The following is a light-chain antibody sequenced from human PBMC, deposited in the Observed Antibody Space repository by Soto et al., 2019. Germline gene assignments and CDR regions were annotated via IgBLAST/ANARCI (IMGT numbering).Light chain of an antibody. V-gene: IGKV3-15*01. Sequence: EVVMTQSPATLSVSPGERATLSCRASQSVSSNLAWYQQKPGQAPRLLIYGASTRATGIPARFSGSGSGTEFTLTISRLQSEDFAVSYCQQYNNWPRTFGQGTKLEIK. CDR1: QSVSSN. CDR2: GAS. J-gene: IGKJ2*02. CDR3: QQYNNWPRT.